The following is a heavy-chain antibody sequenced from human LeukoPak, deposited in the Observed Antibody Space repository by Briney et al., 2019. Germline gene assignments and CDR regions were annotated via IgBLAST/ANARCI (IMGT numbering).Heavy chain of an antibody. V-gene: IGHV1-8*01. Sequence: ASVKVSCKASGYTFTSYDINWVRQATGQGLEWMGWMSPNSGNTGYAQKFQGRVTMTRNTSISTAYMELSSLRSEDTAVYYCARRLMVRGVYDYWGQGTLVTVSS. CDR3: ARRLMVRGVYDY. CDR1: GYTFTSYD. D-gene: IGHD3-10*01. CDR2: MSPNSGNT. J-gene: IGHJ4*02.